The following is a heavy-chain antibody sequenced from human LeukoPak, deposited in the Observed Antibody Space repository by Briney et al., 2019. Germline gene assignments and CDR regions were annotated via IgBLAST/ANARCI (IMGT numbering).Heavy chain of an antibody. CDR2: ISPGDDAV. V-gene: IGHV3-11*01. J-gene: IGHJ4*02. Sequence: GGSLRLSCAASGFIFSDYHMSWIRQAPGKGLEFVSYISPGDDAVYFADSVKGRFTISRDNAKNSLFLQMSSLTAEDTAVYYCSGGRDAAVAGPGGYFDYWGQGSLVTVSS. D-gene: IGHD6-19*01. CDR1: GFIFSDYH. CDR3: SGGRDAAVAGPGGYFDY.